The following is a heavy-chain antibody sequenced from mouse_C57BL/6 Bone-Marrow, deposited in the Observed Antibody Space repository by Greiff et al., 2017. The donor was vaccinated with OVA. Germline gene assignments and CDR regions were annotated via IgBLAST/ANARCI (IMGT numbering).Heavy chain of an antibody. D-gene: IGHD1-1*01. Sequence: VKLMESGPELVKPGASVKISCKASGYAFSSSWMNWVKQRPGKGLAWIGRIYPGDGDTNYNGKFKGKATLTADKSSSTAYMQLSSLTSEDSAVYFCARSYYYGSRKYALDYSGQGTSVTVSS. J-gene: IGHJ4*01. CDR3: ARSYYYGSRKYALDY. CDR2: IYPGDGDT. CDR1: GYAFSSSW. V-gene: IGHV1-82*01.